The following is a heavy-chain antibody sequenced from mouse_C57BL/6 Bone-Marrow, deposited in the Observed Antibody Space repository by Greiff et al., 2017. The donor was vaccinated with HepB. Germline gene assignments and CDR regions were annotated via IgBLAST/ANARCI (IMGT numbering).Heavy chain of an antibody. J-gene: IGHJ3*01. D-gene: IGHD3-2*02. CDR3: ARGQHRIQRY. V-gene: IGHV1-81*01. CDR2: IYPRSGNT. CDR1: GYTFTSYG. Sequence: QVQLQQSGAELARPGASVKLSCMASGYTFTSYGISWVKQSTGQGREWIGEIYPRSGNTYYNEQFKGKATLTADKSSSTAYMELRSLTSEDSAGDLCARGQHRIQRYWGKGTLETVSA.